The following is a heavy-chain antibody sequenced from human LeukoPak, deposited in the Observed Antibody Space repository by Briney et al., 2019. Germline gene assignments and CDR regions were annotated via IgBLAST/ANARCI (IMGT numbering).Heavy chain of an antibody. CDR1: GFTFSSYA. J-gene: IGHJ4*02. CDR2: ISYDGSNK. Sequence: GGSLRLSCAASGFTFSSYAMHWVRQAPGKGLEWVAVISYDGSNKYYADSVKGRFTISRDNSKNTLYLQMNSLRAEDTAVYYCAKVSGDRDYWGQGTLVTVSS. CDR3: AKVSGDRDY. V-gene: IGHV3-30*04. D-gene: IGHD2-21*02.